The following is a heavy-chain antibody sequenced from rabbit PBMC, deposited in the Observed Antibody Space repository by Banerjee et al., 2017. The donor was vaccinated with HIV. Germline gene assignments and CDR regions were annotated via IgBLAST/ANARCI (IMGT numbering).Heavy chain of an antibody. V-gene: IGHV1S45*01. CDR1: GFSFNNYW. Sequence: GFSFNNYWICWVRQAPGKGLEWIACIYTGSGSALYVSWAKGRFTISKTSSTTVTLQMTSLTAADTATYFCARGSSYYSYYYVMDLWGPGTLVTVS. CDR3: ARGSSYYSYYYVMDL. J-gene: IGHJ6*01. CDR2: IYTGSGSA. D-gene: IGHD8-1*01.